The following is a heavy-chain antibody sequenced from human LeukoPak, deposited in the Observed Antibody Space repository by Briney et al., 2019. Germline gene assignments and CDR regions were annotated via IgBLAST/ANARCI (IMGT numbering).Heavy chain of an antibody. CDR2: ISSSSSTI. J-gene: IGHJ4*02. CDR3: ARDLAWGAFDY. V-gene: IGHV3-48*01. Sequence: PGGSLRLSCAASGFTFSSYSMNWVRQAPGKGLEWVSYISSSSSTIYYADSVKGRFTISRDNAKNSLSLQMNSLRVEDTAVYYCARDLAWGAFDYWGPGILVAVSS. D-gene: IGHD7-27*01. CDR1: GFTFSSYS.